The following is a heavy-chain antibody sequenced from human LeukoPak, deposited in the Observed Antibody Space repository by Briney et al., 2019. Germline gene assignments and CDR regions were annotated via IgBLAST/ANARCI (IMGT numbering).Heavy chain of an antibody. CDR1: GFTFDDYA. V-gene: IGHV3-9*01. CDR3: AKDIAGAYDSSGLMDY. CDR2: ISWNSGSI. D-gene: IGHD3-22*01. J-gene: IGHJ4*02. Sequence: GGPLRLSCAASGFTFDDYAMHWVRQAPGKGLEWVSGISWNSGSIGYADSVKGRFTISRDNAKNSLYLQMNSLRAEDTALYYCAKDIAGAYDSSGLMDYWGQGTLVTVSS.